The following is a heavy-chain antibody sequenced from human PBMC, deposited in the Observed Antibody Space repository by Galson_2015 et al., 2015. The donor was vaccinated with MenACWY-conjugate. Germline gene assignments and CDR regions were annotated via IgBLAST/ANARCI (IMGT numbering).Heavy chain of an antibody. J-gene: IGHJ6*02. V-gene: IGHV1-18*01. CDR1: GYTFTSYG. CDR3: ARAHLKYSGYDWNYYGMDV. Sequence: QSGAEVKKPGASVKVSCKASGYTFTSYGISWVRQAPGQGLEWMGWISAYNGNTNYAQKLQGRVTMTTDTSTSTAYMELRSLRSDDTAVYYCARAHLKYSGYDWNYYGMDVWGQGTTVTVSS. D-gene: IGHD5-12*01. CDR2: ISAYNGNT.